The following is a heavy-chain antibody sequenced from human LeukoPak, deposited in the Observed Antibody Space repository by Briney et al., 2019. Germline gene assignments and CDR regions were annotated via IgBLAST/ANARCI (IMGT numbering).Heavy chain of an antibody. Sequence: GGTLRLSCAASGFTFSSYDMSWVRQAPGKGLEWVSGISDSGGSTYYADSVKGRFTISRDNSKNTLYLQMNSLRAEDTAVYYCAKAKGRGSPGRYYFDYWGKGTLVTVSS. V-gene: IGHV3-23*01. J-gene: IGHJ4*02. CDR3: AKAKGRGSPGRYYFDY. CDR1: GFTFSSYD. D-gene: IGHD3-10*01. CDR2: ISDSGGST.